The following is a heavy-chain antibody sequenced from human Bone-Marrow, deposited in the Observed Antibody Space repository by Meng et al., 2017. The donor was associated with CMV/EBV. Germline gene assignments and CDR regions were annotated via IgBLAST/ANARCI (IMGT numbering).Heavy chain of an antibody. CDR3: ARGARGGVTPVDY. CDR2: IIPIFGTA. J-gene: IGHJ4*02. V-gene: IGHV1-69*05. Sequence: SVKVSCKASGGTFSSYAISWVRQAPGQGLEWMGGIIPIFGTANYAQKFQGRVTITTDESTSTAYMELSSLRSEDTAVYYCARGARGGVTPVDYWGQGTLVTVSS. D-gene: IGHD2-8*02. CDR1: GGTFSSYA.